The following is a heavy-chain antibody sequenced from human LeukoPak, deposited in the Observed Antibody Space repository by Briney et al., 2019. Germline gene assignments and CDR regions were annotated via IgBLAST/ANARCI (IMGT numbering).Heavy chain of an antibody. J-gene: IGHJ5*02. CDR1: GFTFSSYS. V-gene: IGHV3-48*02. Sequence: GGSLRLSCAASGFTFSSYSMNWVRQAPGKGLEWVSYIRCSRSHIYYADSVKGRFTISRDNAKNSLYLQMNSLRDEDTAVYYCARDGNINYDILTGLLWGNCFDPWGQGTLVTVSS. CDR2: IRCSRSHI. CDR3: ARDGNINYDILTGLLWGNCFDP. D-gene: IGHD3-9*01.